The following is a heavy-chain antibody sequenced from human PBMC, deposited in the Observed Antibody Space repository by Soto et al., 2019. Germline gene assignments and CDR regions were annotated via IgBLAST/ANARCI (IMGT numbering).Heavy chain of an antibody. D-gene: IGHD6-19*01. J-gene: IGHJ6*02. CDR1: GFTFSSYA. CDR2: ISYDGSNK. V-gene: IGHV3-30-3*01. CDR3: ARDWGSGWTWVYYGMDV. Sequence: QVQLVESGGGVVQPGRSLRLSRAASGFTFSSYAMHWVRQDPGKGLEWVAVISYDGSNKNYADAVKGRFTISRDNSKNTLYLKMNSLRAEDTAVYYCARDWGSGWTWVYYGMDVWGQGTTVTVSS.